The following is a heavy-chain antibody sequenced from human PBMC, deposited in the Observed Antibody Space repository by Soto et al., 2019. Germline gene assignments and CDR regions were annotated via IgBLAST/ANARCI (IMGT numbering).Heavy chain of an antibody. V-gene: IGHV3-7*01. J-gene: IGHJ4*02. Sequence: EVQLMESGGGLVQPGGSLRLSCAASGFTFTNYWMDWVRQTPGKGLEWVANINQDGSDKNYVDSVKGRFTISRDNAKNSVYLQMSSLTAEDSALYYCARGEVNYYDSSGYTPFDYWGQGTLVTVSS. CDR1: GFTFTNYW. CDR3: ARGEVNYYDSSGYTPFDY. D-gene: IGHD3-22*01. CDR2: INQDGSDK.